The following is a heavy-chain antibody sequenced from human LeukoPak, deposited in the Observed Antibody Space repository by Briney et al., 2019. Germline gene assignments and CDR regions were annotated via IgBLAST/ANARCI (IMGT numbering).Heavy chain of an antibody. V-gene: IGHV4-34*01. CDR2: INHSGST. CDR1: GGSFSNYY. CDR3: ARDGHSSGWYGGENWFDP. D-gene: IGHD6-19*01. J-gene: IGHJ5*02. Sequence: SETLSLTCAVYGGSFSNYYWSWIRQPPGKGLEWIGKINHSGSTNYNPSLKSRVTISVDTSKNRFSLQLNSVTPEDTAVYYCARDGHSSGWYGGENWFDPWGQGTLVTVSS.